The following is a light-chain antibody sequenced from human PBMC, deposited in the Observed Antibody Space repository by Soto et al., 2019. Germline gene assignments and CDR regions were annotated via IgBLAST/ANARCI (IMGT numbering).Light chain of an antibody. CDR2: KAS. CDR3: QQYNSYPWT. Sequence: DIQMTQSPSTLSASVGDRVTITCRASQSISSWLAWYQQKPGKAPKLLIYKASSLESRVPSRFGGSGSGTEFTLTSSSLQPDDFATYYCQQYNSYPWTFGQGTKVEIK. CDR1: QSISSW. J-gene: IGKJ1*01. V-gene: IGKV1-5*03.